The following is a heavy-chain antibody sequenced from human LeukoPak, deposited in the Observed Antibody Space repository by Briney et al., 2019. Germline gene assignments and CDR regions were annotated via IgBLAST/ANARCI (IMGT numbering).Heavy chain of an antibody. V-gene: IGHV1-18*01. Sequence: GASVKVSCKASGYTFISYGISWVRQAPGQGLEWMGWISAYNGNTNYAQKLQGRVTMTTDTSTSTAYMELRSLRSDDTAVYYCASLEGVAKYYDILTGYDYWGQGTLVTVSS. CDR2: ISAYNGNT. CDR3: ASLEGVAKYYDILTGYDY. CDR1: GYTFISYG. J-gene: IGHJ4*02. D-gene: IGHD3-9*01.